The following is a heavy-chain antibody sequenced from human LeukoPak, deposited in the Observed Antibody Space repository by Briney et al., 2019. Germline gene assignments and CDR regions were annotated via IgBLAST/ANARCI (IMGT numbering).Heavy chain of an antibody. CDR3: ARDRAVAGLFDN. Sequence: GGSLRLSCAASGFTFSTYWMTWVRQTPGEGLEWVANIKEDGGEQNYVDSVEGRFTISRDNTKNSVFLQMNSLRAEDTAVYYCARDRAVAGLFDNWGQGTLVTVSS. CDR2: IKEDGGEQ. V-gene: IGHV3-7*01. CDR1: GFTFSTYW. D-gene: IGHD6-19*01. J-gene: IGHJ4*02.